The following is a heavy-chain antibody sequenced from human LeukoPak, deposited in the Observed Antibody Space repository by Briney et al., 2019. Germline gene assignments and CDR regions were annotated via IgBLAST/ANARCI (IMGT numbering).Heavy chain of an antibody. V-gene: IGHV3-23*01. CDR2: ISGSGGST. J-gene: IGHJ4*02. CDR3: ARGYCSGGSCYGGDY. D-gene: IGHD2-15*01. Sequence: GGSLRLSCAASGFIFSSYAMTWVRQAPGEGLEWVSCISGSGGSTYYADSVKGRFTISRDNSKNTIYLQMNSLRAEDTAIYYCARGYCSGGSCYGGDYWGQGTLVTVSS. CDR1: GFIFSSYA.